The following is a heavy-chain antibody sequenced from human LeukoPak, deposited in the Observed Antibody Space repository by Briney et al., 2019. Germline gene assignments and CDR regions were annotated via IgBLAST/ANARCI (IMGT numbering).Heavy chain of an antibody. CDR1: GGTFSSYA. J-gene: IGHJ5*02. CDR2: IIPIFGTA. CDR3: ARVDLYGENWFDP. D-gene: IGHD4-17*01. V-gene: IGHV1-69*13. Sequence: GASVKVSCTASGGTFSSYAISWVRQAPGQGLEWMGGIIPIFGTANYAQKFQGRVTITADESTSTAYMELSSLRSEDTAVYYCARVDLYGENWFDPWGQGTLVTVSS.